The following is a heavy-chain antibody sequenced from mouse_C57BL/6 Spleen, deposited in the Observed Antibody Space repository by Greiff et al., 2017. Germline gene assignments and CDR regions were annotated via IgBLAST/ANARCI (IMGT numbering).Heavy chain of an antibody. CDR3: AIETFYCGGGYYAMDY. V-gene: IGHV1-74*01. CDR2: IHPSDSDT. D-gene: IGHD1-1*01. CDR1: GYTFTSYW. J-gene: IGHJ4*01. Sequence: VQLQQPGAELVKPGASVKVSCKASGYTFTSYWMHWVKQRPGQGLAWIGRIHPSDSDTNYNQKFKGKATLTAAKSSSTAYMQLSSLTSEDSAVYYCAIETFYCGGGYYAMDYWGQGTSVTVSS.